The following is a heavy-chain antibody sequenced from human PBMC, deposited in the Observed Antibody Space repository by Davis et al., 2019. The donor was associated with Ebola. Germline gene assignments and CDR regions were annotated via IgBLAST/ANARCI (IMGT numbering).Heavy chain of an antibody. CDR3: ARDGYCITSHCYGYGLDV. V-gene: IGHV7-4-1*02. J-gene: IGHJ6*02. Sequence: AASVKVSCKASGYLFTDYGMNWVRQAPGQGLEWLGRISTKTGNPTYAQDFTGRFVFSLDTSVNTAYLQISSLKADDTAVYYCARDGYCITSHCYGYGLDVWGQGTTVTVSS. D-gene: IGHD2-15*01. CDR2: ISTKTGNP. CDR1: GYLFTDYG.